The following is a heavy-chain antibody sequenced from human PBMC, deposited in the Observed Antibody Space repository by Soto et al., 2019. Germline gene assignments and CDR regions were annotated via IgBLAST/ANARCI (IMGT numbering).Heavy chain of an antibody. Sequence: EVQLVESGGGLVKPAGSLRLSCAASGFTFSSYSMNWVRQAQGKGLEWVSSISSSSSYISYADSVKGRFTISRDNAKNSLYLQMNSLRAEDTAVYYCASHGYGDYVRFDYWGQGTLVTVSS. CDR1: GFTFSSYS. J-gene: IGHJ4*02. CDR2: ISSSSSYI. CDR3: ASHGYGDYVRFDY. V-gene: IGHV3-21*01. D-gene: IGHD4-17*01.